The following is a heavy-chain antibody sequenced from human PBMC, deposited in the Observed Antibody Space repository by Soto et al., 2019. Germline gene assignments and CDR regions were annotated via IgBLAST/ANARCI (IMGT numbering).Heavy chain of an antibody. CDR1: GYTFTSYG. D-gene: IGHD3-10*01. CDR3: ARNAGSGSYIYYYCYMDV. J-gene: IGHJ6*03. V-gene: IGHV1-18*01. Sequence: QVQLVQSGAEVKKPGASVKVSCKASGYTFTSYGISWVRQAPGQGLEWMGWISAYNGNTNYAQKLQGRVTTTTDTSMSTAYMELRSLRSDDTAVYYCARNAGSGSYIYYYCYMDVWGKGTTVTVSS. CDR2: ISAYNGNT.